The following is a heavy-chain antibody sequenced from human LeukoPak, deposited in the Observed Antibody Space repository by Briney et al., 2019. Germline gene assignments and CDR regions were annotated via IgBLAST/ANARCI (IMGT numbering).Heavy chain of an antibody. V-gene: IGHV1-18*01. J-gene: IGHJ5*02. CDR2: ISAYNGNT. Sequence: ASVKVSCKASGYTFTSYGISWVRQAPGQGLEWMGWISAYNGNTNYAQKLQGRATMTTDTSTSTAYMELRSLRSDDTAVYYCARDPYDILTGYYDPWGQGTLVTVSS. CDR1: GYTFTSYG. D-gene: IGHD3-9*01. CDR3: ARDPYDILTGYYDP.